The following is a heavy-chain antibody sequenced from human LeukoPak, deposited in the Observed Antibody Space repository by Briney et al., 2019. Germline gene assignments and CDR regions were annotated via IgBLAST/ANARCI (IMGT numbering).Heavy chain of an antibody. V-gene: IGHV3-53*01. D-gene: IGHD2-15*01. CDR2: IYVGGSA. Sequence: PGGSLRLSCAASGFTVSNNYMSWVRQTPGKGLEWVSVIYVGGSAYYADSVKGRFTISGDSSKNTLYLQMNSLRAEDTAVYYCAREDGYCSGGNCYSYFDSWGQGTLVTVSS. CDR3: AREDGYCSGGNCYSYFDS. CDR1: GFTVSNNY. J-gene: IGHJ4*02.